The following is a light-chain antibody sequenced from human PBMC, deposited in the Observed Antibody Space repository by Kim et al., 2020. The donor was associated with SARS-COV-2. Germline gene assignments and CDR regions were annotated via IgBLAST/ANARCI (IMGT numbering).Light chain of an antibody. CDR1: SSNVGPNY. V-gene: IGLV1-51*01. CDR2: DND. J-gene: IGLJ3*02. Sequence: GQKVTISCSGSSSNVGPNYVSWYQQLPGTAPKLLIYDNDKRPSGIPDRFSGSKSGTSATLGITGLQTGDEADYYCGTWDSSLSVGVFGGGTQLTVL. CDR3: GTWDSSLSVGV.